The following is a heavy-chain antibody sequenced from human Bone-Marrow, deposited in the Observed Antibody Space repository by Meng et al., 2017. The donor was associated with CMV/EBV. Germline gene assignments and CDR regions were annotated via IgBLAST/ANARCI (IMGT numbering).Heavy chain of an antibody. D-gene: IGHD6-19*01. Sequence: SQTLSLTCAVYGGSFSGYYWSWIRQPPGKGLEWIGEINHSGFTNYNPSLKSRVTISADTSKNQFSLKLSSVTAADTAVYYCARGEQWLPTSTGWGQGTLVTVSS. CDR2: INHSGFT. V-gene: IGHV4-34*01. J-gene: IGHJ4*02. CDR1: GGSFSGYY. CDR3: ARGEQWLPTSTG.